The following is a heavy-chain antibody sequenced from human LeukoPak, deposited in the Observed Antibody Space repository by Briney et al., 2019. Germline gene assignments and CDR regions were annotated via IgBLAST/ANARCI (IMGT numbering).Heavy chain of an antibody. Sequence: ASVKVSCKASGYTFTGYYMHWVRQAPGQGLEWMGWINPNSGVTNYAQKFQGRVIMTSDTSISTAYMEFSRLRSDDTAMYYCARDRGVGVRPFCLFYWGQGTLVTVSS. D-gene: IGHD3-10*01. V-gene: IGHV1-2*02. CDR1: GYTFTGYY. CDR2: INPNSGVT. CDR3: ARDRGVGVRPFCLFY. J-gene: IGHJ4*02.